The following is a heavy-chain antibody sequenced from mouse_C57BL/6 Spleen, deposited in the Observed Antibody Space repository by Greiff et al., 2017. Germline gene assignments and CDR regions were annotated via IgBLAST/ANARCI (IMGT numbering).Heavy chain of an antibody. Sequence: EVKLVESGGDLVKPGGSLKLSCAASGFTFSSYGMSWVRQTPDKRLEWVATISSGGSYTYYPDSVKGRFTISRDNAKNTLYLQMSSLKSEDTAMYYCARHADYWGQGTSVTVSS. V-gene: IGHV5-6*02. CDR1: GFTFSSYG. CDR3: ARHADY. CDR2: ISSGGSYT. J-gene: IGHJ4*01.